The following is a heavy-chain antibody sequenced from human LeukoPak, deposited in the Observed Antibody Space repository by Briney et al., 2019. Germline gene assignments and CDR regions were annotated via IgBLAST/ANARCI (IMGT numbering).Heavy chain of an antibody. J-gene: IGHJ3*02. CDR2: ISGSGGST. CDR1: GFTFSSYA. CDR3: AKFGYYHADAFDI. V-gene: IGHV3-23*01. D-gene: IGHD3-22*01. Sequence: GGSLRLSCAASGFTFSSYAMSWVRQAPGKGLEWVSAISGSGGSTYYADSVKGRFTISRDNSKNTQYLQLNSLRAEDTAVYYCAKFGYYHADAFDIWGQGTMVTASS.